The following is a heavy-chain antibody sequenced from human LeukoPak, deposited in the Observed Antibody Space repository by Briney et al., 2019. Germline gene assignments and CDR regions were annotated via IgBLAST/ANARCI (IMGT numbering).Heavy chain of an antibody. Sequence: PSETLSLTCTVSGYSISSGYYWGWIRQPPGKGLEWIGSIYHSGSTYYNPSLKSRVTISVDTSKNQFSLKLSSVTAADTAVYYCATLWFGELRSDYWGQGTLVTVSS. CDR2: IYHSGST. CDR3: ATLWFGELRSDY. CDR1: GYSISSGYY. V-gene: IGHV4-38-2*02. D-gene: IGHD3-10*01. J-gene: IGHJ4*02.